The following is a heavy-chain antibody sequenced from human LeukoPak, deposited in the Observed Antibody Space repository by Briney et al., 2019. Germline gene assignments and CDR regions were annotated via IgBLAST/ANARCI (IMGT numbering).Heavy chain of an antibody. CDR2: IYHSGST. CDR3: PRFSRIAAGQLDY. Sequence: SETLSLTCAVSGGSISSSNWWSWVRQPPGKGLEWIGEIYHSGSTNYNPSLKSRVTISVDKSKNQFSLKLSSVTAADTAVYYCPRFSRIAAGQLDYWGQGTLVTVSS. CDR1: GGSISSSNW. V-gene: IGHV4-4*02. J-gene: IGHJ4*02. D-gene: IGHD6-13*01.